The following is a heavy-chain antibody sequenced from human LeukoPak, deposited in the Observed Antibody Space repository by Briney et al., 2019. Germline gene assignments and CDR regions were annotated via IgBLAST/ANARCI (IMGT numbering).Heavy chain of an antibody. D-gene: IGHD2-2*01. J-gene: IGHJ4*02. CDR1: GFTFSSYG. CDR2: IRYDGSNK. V-gene: IGHV3-30*02. Sequence: GGSLRLSCAASGFTFSSYGMHWGRQAPGKGLEGVAFIRYDGSNKYYADSVKGRFTISRDNSRNTLYLQMNSLRAEDTAVYYCAKGLGYCSSTSCHWYWGQGTLVTVSS. CDR3: AKGLGYCSSTSCHWY.